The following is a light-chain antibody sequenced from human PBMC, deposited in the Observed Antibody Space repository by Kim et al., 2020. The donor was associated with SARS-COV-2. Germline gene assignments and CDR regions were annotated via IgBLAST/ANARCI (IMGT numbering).Light chain of an antibody. CDR1: QSISSW. CDR3: QQYNSYSYT. CDR2: DAS. V-gene: IGKV1-5*01. Sequence: VGEVVPITCRASQSISSWLAWYQQKPGKAPKPLIYDASSLESGVPSRFSGSGSGTEFTLTISSLQPDDLATYYCQQYNSYSYTFGQGTKLEIK. J-gene: IGKJ2*01.